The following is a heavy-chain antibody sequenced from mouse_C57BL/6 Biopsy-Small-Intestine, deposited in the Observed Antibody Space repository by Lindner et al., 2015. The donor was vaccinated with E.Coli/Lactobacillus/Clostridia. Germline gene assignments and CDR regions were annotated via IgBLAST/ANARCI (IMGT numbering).Heavy chain of an antibody. D-gene: IGHD2-2*01. CDR2: INPKDGSS. Sequence: SVKVSCKASGYSFTSYEMHWVRQAPGQGLEWTAKINPKDGSSTNAEKFQGRITVTSDTSTSTIYLELNSLRSEDTATYYCARENGWGAGWYIDNWGQGTLVTVS. J-gene: IGHJ3*01. CDR3: ARENGWGAGWYIDN. V-gene: IGHV1-53*01. CDR1: GYSFTSYE.